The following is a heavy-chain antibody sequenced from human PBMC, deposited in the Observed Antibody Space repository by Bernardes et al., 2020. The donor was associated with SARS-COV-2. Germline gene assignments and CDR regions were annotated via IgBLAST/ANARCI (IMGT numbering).Heavy chain of an antibody. Sequence: GGSLRLSCAASGFTFSSYWMHWVRQAPGKGLVWVSRINSDGSSTSYADSVKGRFTISRDNAKNTLYLQMNSLRAEDTAVYYCARVGSGSPIQLWQYYYYYYGMDVWGQGTTVTVSS. V-gene: IGHV3-74*01. CDR2: INSDGSST. CDR1: GFTFSSYW. J-gene: IGHJ6*02. CDR3: ARVGSGSPIQLWQYYYYYYGMDV. D-gene: IGHD5-18*01.